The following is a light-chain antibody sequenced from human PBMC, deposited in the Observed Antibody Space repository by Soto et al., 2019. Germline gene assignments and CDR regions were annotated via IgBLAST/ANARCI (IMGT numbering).Light chain of an antibody. CDR2: YDS. Sequence: SYVLTQPPSVSVAPGKTARITCGGNNIGSKSVHWYQQKPGQAPVLVIYYDSDRPSGIPERLSGSNSGNTATLTISRVEAGDEADYYCQVWDSSSDHPVFGTGTKVTVL. J-gene: IGLJ1*01. CDR3: QVWDSSSDHPV. CDR1: NIGSKS. V-gene: IGLV3-21*04.